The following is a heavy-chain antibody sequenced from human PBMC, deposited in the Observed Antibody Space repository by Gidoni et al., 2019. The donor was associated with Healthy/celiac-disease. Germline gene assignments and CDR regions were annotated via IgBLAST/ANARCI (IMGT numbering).Heavy chain of an antibody. CDR2: ISGSGGST. CDR3: AKGPGIAAAGGRFDP. J-gene: IGHJ5*02. D-gene: IGHD6-13*01. Sequence: EVQLLESGGGLVQPGGSLRPSCAPSCFTFSRYAMSWVRQAPGKGLEGVSAISGSGGSTYYADSVKGRFTISRDNSKNTLYLQMNSLRAEDTAVYYCAKGPGIAAAGGRFDPWGQGTLVTVSS. V-gene: IGHV3-23*01. CDR1: CFTFSRYA.